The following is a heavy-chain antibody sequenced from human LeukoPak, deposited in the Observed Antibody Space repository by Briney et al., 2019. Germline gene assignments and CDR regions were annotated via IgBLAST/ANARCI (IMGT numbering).Heavy chain of an antibody. CDR3: ARDVDSSGYCSIIDY. D-gene: IGHD3-22*01. V-gene: IGHV3-21*01. Sequence: GGSLRLSCAASGFTFSSYSMNWVRQAPGKGLEWVSSISSSSSYIYYADSVKGRFTISRDNAKNSLYLQMNSLRAEDTAVYYCARDVDSSGYCSIIDYWGQGTLVTVSS. J-gene: IGHJ4*02. CDR1: GFTFSSYS. CDR2: ISSSSSYI.